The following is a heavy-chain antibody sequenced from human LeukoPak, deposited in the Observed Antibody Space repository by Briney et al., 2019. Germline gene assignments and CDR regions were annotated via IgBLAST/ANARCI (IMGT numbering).Heavy chain of an antibody. CDR2: IKQDGSDQ. D-gene: IGHD3-10*01. CDR1: GFTFSSYW. V-gene: IGHV3-7*01. J-gene: IGHJ4*02. CDR3: ARGGASVDS. Sequence: PGGSLRLSCAASGFTFSSYWMSWFRQAPGKGLEWVANIKQDGSDQYYVDSVKGRFTISRDNAKNSLYLQMNSLRAEDTAVYYCARGGASVDSWGQGTLVTVSS.